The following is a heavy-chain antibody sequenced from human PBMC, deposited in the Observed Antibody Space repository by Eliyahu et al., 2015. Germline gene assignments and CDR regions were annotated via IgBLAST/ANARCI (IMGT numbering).Heavy chain of an antibody. CDR3: ARIPSPYVTGTPRYFDL. CDR2: VSWNANDV. Sequence: EVTLVESGGGLAQPGRSLRLSCAASGFTFDDYAIYWVRQFPEQGLEWVSGVSWNANDVAYADSVKGRFTISRDNAKKVVFLQMNSLSGDDTALYFCARIPSPYVTGTPRYFDLWGRGTRVFVSS. CDR1: GFTFDDYA. J-gene: IGHJ2*01. V-gene: IGHV3-9*01. D-gene: IGHD3-10*01.